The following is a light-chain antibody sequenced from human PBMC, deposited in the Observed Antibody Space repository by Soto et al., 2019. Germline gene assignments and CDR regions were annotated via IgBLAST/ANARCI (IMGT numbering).Light chain of an antibody. J-gene: IGKJ5*01. V-gene: IGKV3-20*01. CDR1: QSVNSAN. CDR2: GAS. Sequence: EFVLTQSPGTLSLSQGEGVTLSCRASQSVNSANLAWYQQKPRQAPRLLMYGASVRATGIPDRFSGGGSGTDFTLTISRLEPEDFAVYYCQHYDRSVPITFGQGTRLEIK. CDR3: QHYDRSVPIT.